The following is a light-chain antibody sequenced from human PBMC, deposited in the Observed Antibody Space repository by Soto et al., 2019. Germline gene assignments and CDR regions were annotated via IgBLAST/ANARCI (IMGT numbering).Light chain of an antibody. CDR3: QVWDTSSDHVV. V-gene: IGLV3-21*02. CDR2: DDS. CDR1: NIGSKT. J-gene: IGLJ2*01. Sequence: SYELTQPPSVSVAPGQAARVTCGGNNIGSKTVHWYQQKPVQAPVLVVYDDSDRPAGIPERFSGSNYGNTATLTISRVEAGDEADYYCQVWDTSSDHVVFGGGTKLTVL.